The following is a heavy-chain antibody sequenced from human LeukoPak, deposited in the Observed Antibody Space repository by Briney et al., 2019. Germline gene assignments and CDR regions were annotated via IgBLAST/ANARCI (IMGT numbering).Heavy chain of an antibody. Sequence: VASVKVSCKASGYTFSGYYMHWVRQAPGQGLEWMGWINPYTGDTNYAQKFQGRVTMTRDTSISTAYMELSRLISGDTAVYYCAPSGYTYFYFDYWGQGTLVIVSS. V-gene: IGHV1-2*02. CDR3: APSGYTYFYFDY. CDR2: INPYTGDT. J-gene: IGHJ4*02. D-gene: IGHD5-24*01. CDR1: GYTFSGYY.